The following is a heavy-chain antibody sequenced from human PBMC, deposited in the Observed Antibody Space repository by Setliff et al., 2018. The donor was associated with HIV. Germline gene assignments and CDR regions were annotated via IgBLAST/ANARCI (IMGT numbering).Heavy chain of an antibody. CDR2: INYRGNT. CDR3: ASLDGSESPYIYYYYMDV. J-gene: IGHJ6*03. V-gene: IGHV4-39*01. Sequence: PSETLSLTCTVSGASIGRRSDCWGWIRQPPGKGLEWIGSINYRGNTYYNPSLKSRAAISVDTSKNQISLKLSSVTAADTAVYYCASLDGSESPYIYYYYMDVWGEGTAVTVSS. CDR1: GASIGRRSDC. D-gene: IGHD3-10*01.